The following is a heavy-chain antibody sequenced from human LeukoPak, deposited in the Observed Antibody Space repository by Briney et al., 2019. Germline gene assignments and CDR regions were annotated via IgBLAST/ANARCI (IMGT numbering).Heavy chain of an antibody. CDR1: EFTSSSYT. D-gene: IGHD1-26*01. Sequence: GGSLRLSCAASEFTSSSYTMNWVRQAPGKGLEWVSYISSSSSTIYYADSVKGRFTISRDNAKNSLYLQMNSLRAEDTAVYYCAKPGGLVGPKGGAFDIWGQGTMVTVSS. V-gene: IGHV3-48*01. J-gene: IGHJ3*02. CDR2: ISSSSSTI. CDR3: AKPGGLVGPKGGAFDI.